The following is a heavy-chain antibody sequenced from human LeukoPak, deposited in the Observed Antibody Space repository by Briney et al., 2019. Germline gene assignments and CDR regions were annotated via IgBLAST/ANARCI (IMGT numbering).Heavy chain of an antibody. D-gene: IGHD3-10*01. J-gene: IGHJ4*02. CDR2: IKQDGSEK. V-gene: IGHV3-7*01. Sequence: GGSLRLSCVASGFTFSSYWMSWVRQAPGKGLEWVANIKQDGSEKYYVDSVKGRFTISRDNAKNSLFLQMNSLRAEDTAVYYCARDRVLLWFGEQRGQGTLVTVSS. CDR3: ARDRVLLWFGEQ. CDR1: GFTFSSYW.